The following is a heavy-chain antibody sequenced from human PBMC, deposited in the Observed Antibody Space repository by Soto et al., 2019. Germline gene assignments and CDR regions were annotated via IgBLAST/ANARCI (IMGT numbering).Heavy chain of an antibody. CDR1: GGTFSSNA. V-gene: IGHV1-69*06. CDR3: AVTVTGSRYPLAH. CDR2: IIPIYASP. J-gene: IGHJ4*02. D-gene: IGHD3-9*01. Sequence: QVQLVQSGAEVKKPGSSVKVSCKASGGTFSSNAISWVRQAPGQGLEWMGGIIPIYASPNYAQNFQGRVTVTAAKATSTAYLELSRLKFADSAIYYCAVTVTGSRYPLAHWGRGTLVIVSS.